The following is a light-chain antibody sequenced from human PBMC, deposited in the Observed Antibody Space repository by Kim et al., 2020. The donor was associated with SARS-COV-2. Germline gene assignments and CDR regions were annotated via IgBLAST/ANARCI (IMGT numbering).Light chain of an antibody. CDR2: QDS. J-gene: IGLJ3*02. V-gene: IGLV3-1*01. Sequence: VTPGKTTSITCSDGRLGDEYACWYQQKPDPAPVLVIYQDSTRPSVSPGRFSSSTAGNTATLTISETQAMDEADYYCQAWDSSTWVFGGGTQLTVL. CDR3: QAWDSSTWV. CDR1: RLGDEY.